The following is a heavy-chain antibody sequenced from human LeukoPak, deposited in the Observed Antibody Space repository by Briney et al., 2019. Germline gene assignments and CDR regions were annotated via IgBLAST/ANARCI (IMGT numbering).Heavy chain of an antibody. CDR1: GYTLSELS. V-gene: IGHV1-24*01. Sequence: ASVKVSCKVSGYTLSELSMHWVRQAPGKGLEWMGGSDPEDGNPIYAQRLQGRVTVTEDTSTDTAFMELSNLISEDTAIYHCVTGGVFGEFESDYWGQGTLVSVSS. D-gene: IGHD3-10*02. CDR3: VTGGVFGEFESDY. CDR2: SDPEDGNP. J-gene: IGHJ4*02.